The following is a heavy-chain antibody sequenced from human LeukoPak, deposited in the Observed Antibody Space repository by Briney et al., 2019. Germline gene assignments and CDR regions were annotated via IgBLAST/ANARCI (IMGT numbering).Heavy chain of an antibody. CDR1: GFTFSSYW. V-gene: IGHV3-74*01. D-gene: IGHD3-22*01. CDR2: IKSDGSST. Sequence: GGSLRLSCAASGFTFSSYWMHWVRQAPGKGLVRVSQIKSDGSSTTYADSVKGRFTISRDNAKNTLYLQMNSLRAGGTAVYYCARDRGYTFDYWGQGTLVTVSS. CDR3: ARDRGYTFDY. J-gene: IGHJ4*02.